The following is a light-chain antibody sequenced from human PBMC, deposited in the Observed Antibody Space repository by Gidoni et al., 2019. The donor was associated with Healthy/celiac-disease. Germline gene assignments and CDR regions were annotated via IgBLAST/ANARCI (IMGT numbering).Light chain of an antibody. Sequence: QSALTHPASVSGSPGQSITISCTGTSSDVGGYNYVSWYQQHPGKAPKLMIYDVSNRPSGVSNRVSGSKSGNTASLTISGLQAEDEADYYCSSYTSSSRVVFGGGTKLTVL. CDR1: SSDVGGYNY. CDR3: SSYTSSSRVV. V-gene: IGLV2-14*03. J-gene: IGLJ2*01. CDR2: DVS.